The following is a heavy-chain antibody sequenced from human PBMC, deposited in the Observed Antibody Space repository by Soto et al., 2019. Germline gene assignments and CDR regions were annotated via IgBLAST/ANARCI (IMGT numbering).Heavy chain of an antibody. V-gene: IGHV4-30-4*01. J-gene: IGHJ4*02. CDR3: ARVGRSGSYSPYYFDY. CDR2: IYYSGST. Sequence: LSLTCTVSGGSISSGDYYWSWIRQPPGKGLEWIGYIYYSGSTYYNPSLKSRVTISVDTSKNQFSLKLSSVTAADTAVYYCARVGRSGSYSPYYFDYWGQGTLVTV. D-gene: IGHD1-26*01. CDR1: GGSISSGDYY.